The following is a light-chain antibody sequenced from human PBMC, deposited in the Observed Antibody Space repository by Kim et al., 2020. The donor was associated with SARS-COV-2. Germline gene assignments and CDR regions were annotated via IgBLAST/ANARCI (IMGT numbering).Light chain of an antibody. CDR3: ATWDHSLNVYVV. Sequence: KVTIFCSGSNSNLGNNDVSRYQQLPGTAPKLLIYDNDKRPPGIPDRFSGSKSGTSATLAITGLQTRDEADYYCATWDHSLNVYVVFGGGTQLTV. CDR1: NSNLGNND. V-gene: IGLV1-51*01. CDR2: DND. J-gene: IGLJ2*01.